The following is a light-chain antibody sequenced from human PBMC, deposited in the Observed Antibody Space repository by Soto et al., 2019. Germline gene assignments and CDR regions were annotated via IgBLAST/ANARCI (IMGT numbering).Light chain of an antibody. V-gene: IGLV2-14*03. CDR2: DVD. CDR3: NSYTSSSTYVL. J-gene: IGLJ2*01. Sequence: QSALTQPASVSGSPGQSITISCTGSSSDVGGYSYVSWYQHHPGKAPKLMIYDVDNRPSGVSNRFSGSKSGNTASLTISGLQAEDEADYYFNSYTSSSTYVLFGGGTKLTVL. CDR1: SSDVGGYSY.